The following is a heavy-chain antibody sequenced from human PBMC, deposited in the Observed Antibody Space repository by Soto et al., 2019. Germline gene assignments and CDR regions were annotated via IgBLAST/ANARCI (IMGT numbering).Heavy chain of an antibody. Sequence: QVQLQESGPGLVKPSETLSLTCTVSGVSITPYFWSWIRQPAGEAPEWLGHIYASGRTTYNPSLKSRVTMCVSQTQVSLRLTSVTAADTAVYYCARHFDVDPSLDHYYFDLWGRGALVTVSS. D-gene: IGHD3-9*01. CDR1: GVSITPYF. CDR2: IYASGRT. CDR3: ARHFDVDPSLDHYYFDL. J-gene: IGHJ2*01. V-gene: IGHV4-4*07.